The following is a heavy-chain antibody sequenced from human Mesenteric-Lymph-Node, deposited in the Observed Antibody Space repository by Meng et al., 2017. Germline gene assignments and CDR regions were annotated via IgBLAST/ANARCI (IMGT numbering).Heavy chain of an antibody. J-gene: IGHJ4*02. V-gene: IGHV1-69*02. CDR1: GGTFSSYT. CDR3: AREETYYYGSGSPSYYFDY. Sequence: SVKVSCKASGGTFSSYTISWVRQAPGQGLEWMGRIIPILGIANYAQKFQGRVTITADKSTSTAYMELSSLRSEDTAVYYCAREETYYYGSGSPSYYFDYWGQGTLVTVPQ. CDR2: IIPILGIA. D-gene: IGHD3-10*01.